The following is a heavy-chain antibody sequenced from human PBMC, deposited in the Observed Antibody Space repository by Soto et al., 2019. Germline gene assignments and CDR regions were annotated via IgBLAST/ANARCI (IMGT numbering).Heavy chain of an antibody. J-gene: IGHJ4*02. D-gene: IGHD2-15*01. CDR2: ISGSGGST. V-gene: IGHV3-23*01. CDR1: GFTFRSDG. CDR3: AKESGGIGGSFDY. Sequence: EVQLLESGGGLVQPGGSLRLSCAASGFTFRSDGMSWVRQAPGKGLEWVSGISGSGGSTYYADSVKGWFTISGDNSKNTLYLQMNSLRAEDTAVYYCAKESGGIGGSFDYWGQGTLVTVSS.